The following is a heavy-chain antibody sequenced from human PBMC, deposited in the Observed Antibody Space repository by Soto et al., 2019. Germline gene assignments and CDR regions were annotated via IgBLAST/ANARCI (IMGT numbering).Heavy chain of an antibody. J-gene: IGHJ5*02. CDR1: GYTFKSYW. Sequence: EVQLVESGGGQVQPGGSLRLSCAASGYTFKSYWMHWVRQVPGKGLVWVSRISDDGSSTTYADSVKGPLTISRDNDMNTLYLQMNNLRAEDTAVYYCATQVGCGTWGQGTLVTVSS. V-gene: IGHV3-74*01. CDR3: ATQVGCGT. D-gene: IGHD1-26*01. CDR2: ISDDGSST.